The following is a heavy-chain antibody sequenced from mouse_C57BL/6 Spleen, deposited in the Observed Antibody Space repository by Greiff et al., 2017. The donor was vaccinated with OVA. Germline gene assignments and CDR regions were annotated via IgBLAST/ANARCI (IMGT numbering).Heavy chain of an antibody. CDR2: ILPGSGST. CDR1: GYTFTGYW. V-gene: IGHV1-9*01. CDR3: ARGFYYYGSTRYYFDY. J-gene: IGHJ2*01. D-gene: IGHD1-1*01. Sequence: VQLQQSGAELMKPGASVKLSCKATGYTFTGYWIEWVKQRPGHGLEWIGEILPGSGSTNYNEKFKGKATFTADTSSNTAYMQLSSLTTEDSAIYYCARGFYYYGSTRYYFDYWGQGTTLTVSS.